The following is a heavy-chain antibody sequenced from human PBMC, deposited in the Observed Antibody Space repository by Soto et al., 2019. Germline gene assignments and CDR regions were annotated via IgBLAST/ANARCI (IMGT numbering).Heavy chain of an antibody. J-gene: IGHJ6*04. V-gene: IGHV4-4*02. Sequence: QVPLLESGPGLVKPSGTLSLTCTVSGGSISSRNRWSWVRQSPGKGLEWIGEVSHSGSTNSNPSLKSRVTISLDKSNNQFSLNLESMTAADAAVYFCANTRGLGLLDAWGKGTTVVVSS. CDR1: GGSISSRNR. CDR2: VSHSGST. CDR3: ANTRGLGLLDA. D-gene: IGHD2-2*01.